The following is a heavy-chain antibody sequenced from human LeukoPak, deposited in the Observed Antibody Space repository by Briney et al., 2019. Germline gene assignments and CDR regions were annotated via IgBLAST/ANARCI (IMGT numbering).Heavy chain of an antibody. J-gene: IGHJ4*02. CDR2: IYTSGST. CDR3: ARKIGYNWNYGSREFDY. D-gene: IGHD1-7*01. V-gene: IGHV4-61*02. Sequence: SETLSLTCTVSGGSISSSSYYWSWIRQPAGKGLEWIGRIYTSGSTNYNPSLKSRVTISVDTSKNQFSLKLSSVTAADTAVYYCARKIGYNWNYGSREFDYWGQGALVTVSS. CDR1: GGSISSSSYY.